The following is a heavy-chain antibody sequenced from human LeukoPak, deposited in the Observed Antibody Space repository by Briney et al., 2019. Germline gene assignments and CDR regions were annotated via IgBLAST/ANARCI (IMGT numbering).Heavy chain of an antibody. J-gene: IGHJ4*02. Sequence: SETLSLTCTVSGGSISSYYWSWIRQPPGKGLEWIGYIYYSGSTNYNPSLKSRVTISVDTSKNQFSLKLSSVTAADTAVYYCAGYSGYAGSYWGQGTLVTVSS. CDR1: GGSISSYY. CDR2: IYYSGST. V-gene: IGHV4-59*08. CDR3: AGYSGYAGSY. D-gene: IGHD5-12*01.